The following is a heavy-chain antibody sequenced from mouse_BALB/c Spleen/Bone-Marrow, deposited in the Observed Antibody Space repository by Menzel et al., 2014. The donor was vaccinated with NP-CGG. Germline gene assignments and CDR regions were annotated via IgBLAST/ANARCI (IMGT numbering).Heavy chain of an antibody. CDR2: ISNSGGSI. CDR3: ARLPFDY. CDR1: GFTFSSYT. V-gene: IGHV5-12-2*01. Sequence: EVMLVESGGGLVQPGGSLKLSCAASGFTFSSYTMSWVRQTPEKRLEWVAYISNSGGSIYYPDTVKGRFTISRDNAKNTLYLQMSSLKSDDTAMYYCARLPFDYWGQGTTLTVSS. J-gene: IGHJ2*01.